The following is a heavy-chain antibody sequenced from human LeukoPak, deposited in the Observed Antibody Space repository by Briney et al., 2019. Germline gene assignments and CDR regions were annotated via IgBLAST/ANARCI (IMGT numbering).Heavy chain of an antibody. CDR2: MSYDENSK. CDR1: GFTFSSYA. J-gene: IGHJ3*02. D-gene: IGHD3-22*01. V-gene: IGHV3-30*04. CDR3: ARSLNYYDSSGYYVSDGFDI. Sequence: GGSLRLSCAASGFTFSSYAMHWVRQAPGKGLEWVAVMSYDENSKYYADSVKGRFTISRDNSKNTLYLQMYSLRPEDTAVYYCARSLNYYDSSGYYVSDGFDIRGQGTMVTVSS.